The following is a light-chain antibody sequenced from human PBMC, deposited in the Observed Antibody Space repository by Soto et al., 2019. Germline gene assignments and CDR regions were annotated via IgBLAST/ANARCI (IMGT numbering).Light chain of an antibody. CDR2: EVR. V-gene: IGLV2-14*01. Sequence: QSALTQPASVSGSPGQSITISCTGTSSDVGGYNYVSWYQQFPGKGPKLLIYEVRHRPSGVSYRFSGSKSGNTASLTISSLLPEDEAVYFCSSFSSRNALVFGGGTKLTVL. CDR1: SSDVGGYNY. J-gene: IGLJ2*01. CDR3: SSFSSRNALV.